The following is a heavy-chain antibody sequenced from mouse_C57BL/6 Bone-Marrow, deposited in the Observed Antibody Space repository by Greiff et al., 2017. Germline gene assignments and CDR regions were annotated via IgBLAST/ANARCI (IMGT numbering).Heavy chain of an antibody. V-gene: IGHV5-6*01. D-gene: IGHD2-1*01. CDR3: ARQWYAYLDY. CDR2: ISSGGSYT. Sequence: EVLLVESGGDLVKPGGSLKLSCAASGFTFSSYDMSWVRQTPEKRLEWVATISSGGSYTYYADSVKGRFTISRDNAKNTLYLQMSSLKGEDTAMDYGARQWYAYLDYWGQGTTLTVSS. CDR1: GFTFSSYD. J-gene: IGHJ2*01.